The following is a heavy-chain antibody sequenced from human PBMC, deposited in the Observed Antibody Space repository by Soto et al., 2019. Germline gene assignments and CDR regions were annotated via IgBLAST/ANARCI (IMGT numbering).Heavy chain of an antibody. CDR3: ATDTRFLDDSPSRGAFDI. V-gene: IGHV1-24*01. J-gene: IGHJ3*02. CDR1: GYTLTELS. D-gene: IGHD3-22*01. CDR2: FDPEDGET. Sequence: ASVKVSCKVSGYTLTELSMHWVRQAPGKGLEWMGGFDPEDGETIYAQKFQGRVTMTEDTSTDTAYMELSSLRSEDTAVYYCATDTRFLDDSPSRGAFDIWGQGTMVTVSS.